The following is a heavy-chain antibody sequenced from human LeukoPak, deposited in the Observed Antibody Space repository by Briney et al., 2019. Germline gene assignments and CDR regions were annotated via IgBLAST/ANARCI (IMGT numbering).Heavy chain of an antibody. V-gene: IGHV3-7*02. CDR2: INKDGSEK. CDR3: AGFCDNGYDGIDV. D-gene: IGHD1-14*01. CDR1: GLIFTSYW. J-gene: IGHJ6*02. Sequence: GGSLRLSCAASGLIFTSYWMACVRQAPGKGLEWVANINKDGSEKYYVDSVKGRFTISRDSAKNSLYLQMNSLRGEDTAVYYCAGFCDNGYDGIDVWGQGTTVTVSS.